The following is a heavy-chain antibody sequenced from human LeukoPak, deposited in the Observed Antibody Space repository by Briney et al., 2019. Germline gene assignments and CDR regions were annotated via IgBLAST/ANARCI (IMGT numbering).Heavy chain of an antibody. Sequence: GESLKISCQGSGYRFTSYWIGWVRQLPGKGLEWMGIIYPGDSDTRYSPSFQGQVTISADKSISTAYLQWSSLKASDTAMYYCARHVPGSDDAFDIWGQGTMVTVSS. CDR3: ARHVPGSDDAFDI. CDR1: GYRFTSYW. D-gene: IGHD3-10*01. J-gene: IGHJ3*02. CDR2: IYPGDSDT. V-gene: IGHV5-51*01.